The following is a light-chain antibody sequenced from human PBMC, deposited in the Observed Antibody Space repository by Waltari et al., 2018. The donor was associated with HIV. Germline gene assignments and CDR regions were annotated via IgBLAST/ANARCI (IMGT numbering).Light chain of an antibody. V-gene: IGLV2-14*03. CDR1: SSDVGGYNY. Sequence: QSALTQPASVAGSSGQAITISRTGTSSDVGGYNYFSWYQQHPGKAPKLMIYDVSKRPSGVSNRFSGSKSGNTASLTISGLQAEDEADYYCSSYGTSSTCVFGGGTKLTVL. CDR3: SSYGTSSTCV. CDR2: DVS. J-gene: IGLJ3*02.